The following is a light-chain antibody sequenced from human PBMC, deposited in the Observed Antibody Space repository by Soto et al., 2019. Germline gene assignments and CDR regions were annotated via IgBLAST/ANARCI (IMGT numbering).Light chain of an antibody. V-gene: IGKV3-11*01. Sequence: EIVLTQSPATLSLSPGERATLSCRASQTISDYLAWYQQKPGQAPRILIYDASKRATGVPARFSGSGSGTDFTLTISSLGPEDFAVYYCQQRGNWPLTFGGGTKVEI. J-gene: IGKJ4*01. CDR3: QQRGNWPLT. CDR2: DAS. CDR1: QTISDY.